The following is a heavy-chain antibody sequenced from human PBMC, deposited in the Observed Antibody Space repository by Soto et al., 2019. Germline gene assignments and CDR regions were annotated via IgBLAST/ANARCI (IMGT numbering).Heavy chain of an antibody. D-gene: IGHD6-13*01. CDR3: ARGSAAGNVRYYYYGMDV. Sequence: GGSLRLSCAASGFTFSSYGMHWVRQAPGKGLEWVAVIWYDGSNKYYADSVKGRFTISRDNSKNTLYLQMNSLRAEDTAVYYCARGSAAGNVRYYYYGMDVWGQGTTVTVSS. CDR2: IWYDGSNK. J-gene: IGHJ6*02. CDR1: GFTFSSYG. V-gene: IGHV3-33*01.